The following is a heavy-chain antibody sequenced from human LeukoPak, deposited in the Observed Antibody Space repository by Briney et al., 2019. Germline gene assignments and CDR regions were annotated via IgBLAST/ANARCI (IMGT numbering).Heavy chain of an antibody. J-gene: IGHJ4*02. CDR1: GFTLSNYW. CDR3: ARIVRYYDFWSGYYLPYDFDY. D-gene: IGHD3-3*01. CDR2: INADGSSA. V-gene: IGHV3-74*01. Sequence: GGSRRLSCAASGFTLSNYWMHWVRQAPGKGLVWVSRINADGSSASYADSVKGRFTISRDNAKNTLYLQMNSLRAEDTAMYYCARIVRYYDFWSGYYLPYDFDYWGQGTLVTVSS.